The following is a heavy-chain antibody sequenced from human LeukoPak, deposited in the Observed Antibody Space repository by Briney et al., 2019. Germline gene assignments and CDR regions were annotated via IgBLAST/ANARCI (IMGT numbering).Heavy chain of an antibody. D-gene: IGHD3-16*02. CDR3: AGLPRDYVWGSYLY. CDR1: GFTFSSYE. Sequence: GGSLRLSCAASGFTFSSYEMNWPRQAPGKGLEWVSYISSSGSTIYYADSVKGRFTISRDNAKNSLYLQMNSLRAEDTAVYYCAGLPRDYVWGSYLYWGQGTLVTVSS. V-gene: IGHV3-48*03. J-gene: IGHJ4*02. CDR2: ISSSGSTI.